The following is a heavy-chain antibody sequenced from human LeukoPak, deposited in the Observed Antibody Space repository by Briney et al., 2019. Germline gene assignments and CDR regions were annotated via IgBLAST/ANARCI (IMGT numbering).Heavy chain of an antibody. V-gene: IGHV3-21*01. D-gene: IGHD6-19*01. Sequence: PGGSLGLSCAASGFTFSSYSMNWVRRAPGKGLEWVSSISSSTSYIYYADSVKGRFTISRDNPKNSLYLQLNSLRAEDTAVYFCASGGLAVAGTLGYYYGMDVWGQGTTVTVSS. J-gene: IGHJ6*02. CDR3: ASGGLAVAGTLGYYYGMDV. CDR2: ISSSTSYI. CDR1: GFTFSSYS.